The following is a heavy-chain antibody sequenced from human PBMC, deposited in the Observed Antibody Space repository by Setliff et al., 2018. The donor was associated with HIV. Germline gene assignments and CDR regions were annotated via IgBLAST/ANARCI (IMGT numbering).Heavy chain of an antibody. CDR3: IADLTDPPAFGPDY. D-gene: IGHD3-3*02. CDR1: GFTFNYAW. CDR2: IKSKIDGETT. J-gene: IGHJ4*02. Sequence: KPGGSLRLSCATSGFTFNYAWMGWVRQAPGKGLEWVGRIKSKIDGETTDYAAPVKGRFTISRDDSKNILYLQLNSLKLEDTAVYHCIADLTDPPAFGPDYWGQGTLVTVSS. V-gene: IGHV3-15*01.